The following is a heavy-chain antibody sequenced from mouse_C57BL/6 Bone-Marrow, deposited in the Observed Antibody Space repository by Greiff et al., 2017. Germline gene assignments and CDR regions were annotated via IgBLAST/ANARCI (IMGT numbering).Heavy chain of an antibody. CDR3: ARPMDY. J-gene: IGHJ4*01. CDR1: GFTFSDYG. CDR2: ISNLAYSI. V-gene: IGHV5-15*01. Sequence: EVKLVESGGGLVQPGGSLTLSCAASGFTFSDYGMAWVRQAPRKGPEWVAFISNLAYSIYYADTVTGRFTISRENAKNTLYLERSSLRSEDTAMYYCARPMDYWGQGTSVTGSS.